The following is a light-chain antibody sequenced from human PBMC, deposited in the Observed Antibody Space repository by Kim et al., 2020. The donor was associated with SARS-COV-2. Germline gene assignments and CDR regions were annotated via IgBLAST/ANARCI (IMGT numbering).Light chain of an antibody. J-gene: IGKJ4*01. V-gene: IGKV3-20*01. CDR1: QSVSSSY. CDR3: QQYGSSPLT. CDR2: GAS. Sequence: EIVLTQSPGTLSLSPGERATLSCRASQSVSSSYLAWYQQKPGQAPRLLIYGASSRATGIPDRFSGSGSGTDFTLTIIRLEPEDFAVYYCQQYGSSPLTCGGGTKVDIK.